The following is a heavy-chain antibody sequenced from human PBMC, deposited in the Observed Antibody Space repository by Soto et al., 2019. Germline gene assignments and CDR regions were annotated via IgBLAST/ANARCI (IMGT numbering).Heavy chain of an antibody. Sequence: GGSLRLSCAASGFTFSSYSMNWVRQAPGKGLEWVSYISSSSSTIYYADSVKGRFTISRDNAKNTLYLQMNSLRAEDTAVYYCAKAHLYGRGLFDYWGQGTLVTVSS. CDR1: GFTFSSYS. D-gene: IGHD3-10*01. CDR2: ISSSSSTI. V-gene: IGHV3-48*01. CDR3: AKAHLYGRGLFDY. J-gene: IGHJ4*02.